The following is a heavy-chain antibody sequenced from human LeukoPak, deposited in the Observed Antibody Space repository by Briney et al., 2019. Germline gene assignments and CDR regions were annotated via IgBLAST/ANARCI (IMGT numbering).Heavy chain of an antibody. D-gene: IGHD3-3*01. CDR1: GFTFSSYG. Sequence: GGSLRLSCAASGFTFSSYGMHWVRQAPGKGLEWVAVISYDGSNKYYADSVKGRFTISRDNSKNTLYLQMNSLRAEDTAVYYCAKSVAIYFYYGLDVWGQGTTVTVSS. V-gene: IGHV3-30*18. CDR2: ISYDGSNK. CDR3: AKSVAIYFYYGLDV. J-gene: IGHJ6*02.